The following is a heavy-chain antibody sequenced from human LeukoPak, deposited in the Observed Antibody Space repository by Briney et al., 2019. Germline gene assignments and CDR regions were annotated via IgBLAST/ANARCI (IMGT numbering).Heavy chain of an antibody. J-gene: IGHJ3*02. D-gene: IGHD2-2*01. CDR1: GFTFSSYS. CDR2: IYTDGGT. V-gene: IGHV3-53*01. Sequence: GGSLRLSCAASGFTFSSYSMNWVRQAPGKGLEWISLIYTDGGTSYADSVKGRFTISRDDSKNTVYLEMNNLRAEDTALYYCARALIGHIVVAPGARGAFDIWGQGTMVTVSS. CDR3: ARALIGHIVVAPGARGAFDI.